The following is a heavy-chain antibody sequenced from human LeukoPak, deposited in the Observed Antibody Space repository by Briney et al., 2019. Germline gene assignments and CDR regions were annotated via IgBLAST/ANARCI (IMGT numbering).Heavy chain of an antibody. J-gene: IGHJ4*02. CDR3: ARGSAHYYDSSGYYPLDY. Sequence: ASVKVSCKASGYTFTGYYMHWVRKAPGQGHEWMGWINPNSGGTNYAQKFQGRVTMTSDTSISTAYMELSRLRSDDTAVYYCARGSAHYYDSSGYYPLDYWGQGTLVTVSS. V-gene: IGHV1-2*02. CDR2: INPNSGGT. CDR1: GYTFTGYY. D-gene: IGHD3-22*01.